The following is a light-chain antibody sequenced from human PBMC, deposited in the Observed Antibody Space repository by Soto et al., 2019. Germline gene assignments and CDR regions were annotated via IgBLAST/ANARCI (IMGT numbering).Light chain of an antibody. CDR2: EVS. V-gene: IGLV2-14*01. Sequence: QSALTQPASVSGSPGQSITISCTGTGSDAGGYNYVSWYQQHPGKAPKLMIYEVSNRPSGVSNRFSGSKSGNTASLTISGLQAEDEAAYYCSSYTVRSSYVFGSGTKVTVL. CDR1: GSDAGGYNY. J-gene: IGLJ1*01. CDR3: SSYTVRSSYV.